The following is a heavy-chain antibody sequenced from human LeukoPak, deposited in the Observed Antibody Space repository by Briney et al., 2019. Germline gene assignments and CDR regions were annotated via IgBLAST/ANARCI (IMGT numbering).Heavy chain of an antibody. J-gene: IGHJ4*02. D-gene: IGHD3-10*01. CDR3: ARDRESSDQRVRNFDY. CDR2: ISSSSSTI. CDR1: GFTFSSYS. Sequence: GGSLRLSCAASGFTFSSYSMNWVRQAPGKGLEWVSYISSSSSTIYYADSVKGRFTISRDNAKNSLYLQMNSLRAEDTAVYCCARDRESSDQRVRNFDYWGQGTLVTVSS. V-gene: IGHV3-48*01.